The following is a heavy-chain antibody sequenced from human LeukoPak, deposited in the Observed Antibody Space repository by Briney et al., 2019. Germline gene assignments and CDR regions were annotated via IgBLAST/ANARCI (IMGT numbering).Heavy chain of an antibody. CDR1: EYSFTNYW. Sequence: GESLKISCKGSEYSFTNYWIGWVRQMPGKGLEWMGIIYPGDSDTRYSPSYQGQVTISADKSISTAYLQWSSLKASDTAMYFCATYAGSYSKYFQHWGQGTLVTVSS. CDR3: ATYAGSYSKYFQH. V-gene: IGHV5-51*01. D-gene: IGHD3-10*01. J-gene: IGHJ1*01. CDR2: IYPGDSDT.